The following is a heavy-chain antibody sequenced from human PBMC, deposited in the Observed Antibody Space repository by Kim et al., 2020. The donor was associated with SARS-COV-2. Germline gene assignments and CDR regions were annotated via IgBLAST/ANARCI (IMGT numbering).Heavy chain of an antibody. D-gene: IGHD3-10*01. V-gene: IGHV5-51*01. CDR3: ASNVLLWFGELFPRRNDAFDI. Sequence: GESLKISCKGSGYSFTSYWIGWVRQMPGKGLEWMGIIYPGDSDTRYSPSFQGQVTISADKSISTAYLQWSSLKASDTAMYYCASNVLLWFGELFPRRNDAFDIWGQGTMVTVSS. J-gene: IGHJ3*02. CDR2: IYPGDSDT. CDR1: GYSFTSYW.